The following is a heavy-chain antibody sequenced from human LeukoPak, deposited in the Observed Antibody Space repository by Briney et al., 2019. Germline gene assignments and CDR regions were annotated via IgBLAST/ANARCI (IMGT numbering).Heavy chain of an antibody. CDR2: INQGGNTV. D-gene: IGHD2-15*01. CDR1: GFTFSSYA. V-gene: IGHV3-7*01. CDR3: ATTFPYCGDGTCKL. J-gene: IGHJ4*02. Sequence: GGSLRLSCAASGFTFSSYAMSWVRQAPGKGLEWVANINQGGNTVNYVDSVKGRVSISRDNANNALFLQMHSLRFEDTAIHYCATTFPYCGDGTCKLGGQGAQVTVSS.